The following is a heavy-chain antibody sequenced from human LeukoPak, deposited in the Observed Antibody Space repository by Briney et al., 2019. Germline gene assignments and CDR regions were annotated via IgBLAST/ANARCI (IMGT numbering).Heavy chain of an antibody. CDR1: GASISSYY. CDR2: ISYSGST. Sequence: SETLSLTCTVSGASISSYYWSWIRQPPGKGLEWIGHISYSGSTNYNPSLKSRVTISLDTSKNQLSLKLSSVTTADTAVYYCARGQAALWFGELWGQGTLVTVSS. D-gene: IGHD3-10*01. V-gene: IGHV4-59*01. CDR3: ARGQAALWFGEL. J-gene: IGHJ4*02.